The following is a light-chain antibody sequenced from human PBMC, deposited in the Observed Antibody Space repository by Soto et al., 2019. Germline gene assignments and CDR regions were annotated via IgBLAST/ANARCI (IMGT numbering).Light chain of an antibody. V-gene: IGKV1-6*01. J-gene: IGKJ1*01. CDR3: LQLYNFSWT. CDR2: AAS. Sequence: IQMTQTPSSLSASVVDRFTISCRASQGIGNDLAWYQQKPGKAPRLLIFAASNLQSGVPSRFSGSGSGTDFTLTISRLQPEDFATYYCLQLYNFSWTFGQGTKVDIK. CDR1: QGIGND.